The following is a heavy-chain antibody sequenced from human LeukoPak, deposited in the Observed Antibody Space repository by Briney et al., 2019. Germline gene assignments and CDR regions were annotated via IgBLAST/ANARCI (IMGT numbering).Heavy chain of an antibody. CDR1: GGSFSGYY. J-gene: IGHJ4*02. D-gene: IGHD3-22*01. Sequence: PSETLSLTCAVYGGSFSGYYWSWIRQPPGKGLEWIGEINHSGSTNYNPSLKSRVTISVDTSKNQFSLKLSSVTAADTAVYYCARHYYDSSGRDHDYWGQGTLVTVSS. CDR2: INHSGST. V-gene: IGHV4-34*01. CDR3: ARHYYDSSGRDHDY.